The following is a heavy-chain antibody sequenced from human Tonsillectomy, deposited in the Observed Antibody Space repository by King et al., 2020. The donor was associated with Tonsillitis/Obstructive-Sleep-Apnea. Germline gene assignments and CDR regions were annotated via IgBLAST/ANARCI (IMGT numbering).Heavy chain of an antibody. CDR1: GGSISSSSYY. CDR3: ARFLRDVIVVVPAATYGFDY. CDR2: IYYSEST. J-gene: IGHJ4*02. Sequence: QLQESGPGLVKPSETLSLTCTVSGGSISSSSYYWGWIRQPPGKGLEWIGSIYYSESTYYNPSLKSRVTISVDTSKNQFSLKLSSVTAADTAVYYYARFLRDVIVVVPAATYGFDYWGQGTLVTVSS. V-gene: IGHV4-39*01. D-gene: IGHD2-2*01.